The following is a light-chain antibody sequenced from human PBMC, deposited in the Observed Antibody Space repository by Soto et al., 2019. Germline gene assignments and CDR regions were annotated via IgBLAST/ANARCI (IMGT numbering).Light chain of an antibody. Sequence: EIPLTQSPSFLSASVGDRVTITCRASQGISSYLAWYQQKPGKAPKLLIYAASTSQSGVPSRFSGSGSGTEFTLTISSLQPEDFATYYCQQLNSYPITFGQGTRLEIK. CDR1: QGISSY. CDR2: AAS. CDR3: QQLNSYPIT. J-gene: IGKJ5*01. V-gene: IGKV1-9*01.